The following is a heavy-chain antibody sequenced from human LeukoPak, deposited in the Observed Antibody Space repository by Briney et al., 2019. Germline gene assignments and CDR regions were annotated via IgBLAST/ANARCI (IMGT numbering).Heavy chain of an antibody. V-gene: IGHV3-13*01. J-gene: IGHJ4*02. CDR2: IGIRGDT. CDR3: AKEQYVVTAIHLFDY. Sequence: GGSLRLSCAASGFTFIDYDMHWVRQVIGKGLDWVSAIGIRGDTHYSGSVKGRFTISRDNSKNTLYLQMNSLRAEDTAVYYCAKEQYVVTAIHLFDYWGQGTLVTVSS. CDR1: GFTFIDYD. D-gene: IGHD2-21*02.